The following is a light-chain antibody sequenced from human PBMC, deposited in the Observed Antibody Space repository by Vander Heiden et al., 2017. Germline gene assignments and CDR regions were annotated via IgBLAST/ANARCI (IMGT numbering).Light chain of an antibody. V-gene: IGLV2-14*01. Sequence: QSALTQPASVSGSPGPSITISCTGTSSDIGDHDHVSWYQQHPGKVPKVIIYEVSKRPSGVSNRFSGSKSGNTASLTTSGLQAEDDADYYCCSYTRSSTLVFGTGTKVTAL. CDR1: SSDIGDHDH. CDR3: CSYTRSSTLV. J-gene: IGLJ1*01. CDR2: EVS.